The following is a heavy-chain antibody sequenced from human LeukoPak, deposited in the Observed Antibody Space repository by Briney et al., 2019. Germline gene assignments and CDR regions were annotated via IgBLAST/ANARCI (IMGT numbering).Heavy chain of an antibody. Sequence: PSETLSLTCTVSGDSLNSYYWTWIRQPPGEGLQWIGYIFYSGSSNYNASLRSRVAISVDTSKNQFSLNLTSVTAADTAVYYCAGRAARFFDYWGQGILVTVSS. D-gene: IGHD6-25*01. CDR1: GDSLNSYY. CDR2: IFYSGSS. CDR3: AGRAARFFDY. J-gene: IGHJ4*02. V-gene: IGHV4-59*01.